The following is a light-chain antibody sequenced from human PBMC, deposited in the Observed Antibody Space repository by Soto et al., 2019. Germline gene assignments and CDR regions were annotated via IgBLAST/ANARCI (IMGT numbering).Light chain of an antibody. CDR1: HNIRSR. J-gene: IGKJ1*01. V-gene: IGKV1-5*01. CDR3: QQYHSYWT. CDR2: DAY. Sequence: DFQMTQSPSTLSASVGDRVTITCRASHNIRSRLAWFQQKPGKAPKLLIYDAYSLESGVPQRFSGSGSGTEFTLTISSLQTDDFSTYYCQQYHSYWTFGPGTKVE.